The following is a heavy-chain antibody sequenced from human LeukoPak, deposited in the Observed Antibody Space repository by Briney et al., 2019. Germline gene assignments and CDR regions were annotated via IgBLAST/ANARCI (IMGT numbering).Heavy chain of an antibody. D-gene: IGHD3-9*01. CDR1: GFTSGIYA. CDR3: ARVGVDYDILTGYQPRNWFDP. V-gene: IGHV3-23*01. J-gene: IGHJ5*02. CDR2: FSGGGDS. Sequence: GGSLRLSCAASGFTSGIYAVSWVRQAPGKGLEWVSAFSGGGDSYYADSVKGRFTISRDNSKKILYLQMNSLRAEDTAVYYCARVGVDYDILTGYQPRNWFDPWGQGTLVTVSS.